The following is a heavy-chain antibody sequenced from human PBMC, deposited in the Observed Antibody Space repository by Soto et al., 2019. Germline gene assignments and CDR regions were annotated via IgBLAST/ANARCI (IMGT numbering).Heavy chain of an antibody. CDR3: ARLLLWFGELLGWFDP. CDR2: IYYSGST. J-gene: IGHJ5*02. V-gene: IGHV4-61*01. D-gene: IGHD3-10*01. CDR1: GGSVSSGSYY. Sequence: KTSETLSLTCTVSGGSVSSGSYYWSWIRQPPGKGLEWIGYIYYSGSTYYNPSLKSRVTISVDTSKNQFSLKLSSVTAADTAVYYCARLLLWFGELLGWFDPWGQGTLVTVS.